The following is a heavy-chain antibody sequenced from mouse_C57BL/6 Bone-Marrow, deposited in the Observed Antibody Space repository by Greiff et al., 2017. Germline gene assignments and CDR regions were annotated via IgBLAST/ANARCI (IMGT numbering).Heavy chain of an antibody. V-gene: IGHV1-85*01. CDR2: IYPCDSST. CDR3: ASKDATDY. Sequence: QVQLQQPGPELVMPGASVKLSCKASGYTFTSYGIHWVKQRPGQGLEWIGWIYPCDSSTKYNEKFKGKATLTVDKSSSTAYMELHSLTSEDSAVYYCASKDATDYWGQGTSGTVSS. J-gene: IGHJ4*01. CDR1: GYTFTSYG.